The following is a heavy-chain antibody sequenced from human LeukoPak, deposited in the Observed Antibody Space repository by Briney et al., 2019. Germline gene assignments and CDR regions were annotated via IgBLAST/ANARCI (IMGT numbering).Heavy chain of an antibody. V-gene: IGHV3-21*01. CDR1: GLSLSSQD. D-gene: IGHD6-19*01. Sequence: GGSLRLSCAASGLSLSSQDMHWVRQAPGKGLECVSSISISGSRTYYADSVKGRSTISRDNAENSMYLQLNSLRVEDTAIYYCATGWGAFWGQGTRVTVSS. CDR2: ISISGSRT. J-gene: IGHJ4*02. CDR3: ATGWGAF.